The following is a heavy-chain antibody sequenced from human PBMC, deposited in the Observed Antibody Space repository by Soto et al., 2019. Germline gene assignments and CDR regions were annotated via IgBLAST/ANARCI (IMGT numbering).Heavy chain of an antibody. J-gene: IGHJ4*02. CDR3: AKPAPDMLVIPNGGFDY. Sequence: VGSLRLSCAASGFTFSSYGMHWVRQAPGKGLEWVAAISFDGDNKYYGESVKGRFTISGDNHKNSLYLQMNSLRPEDTAVYYCAKPAPDMLVIPNGGFDYWGQGNLVTVSS. CDR2: ISFDGDNK. CDR1: GFTFSSYG. V-gene: IGHV3-30*18. D-gene: IGHD3-22*01.